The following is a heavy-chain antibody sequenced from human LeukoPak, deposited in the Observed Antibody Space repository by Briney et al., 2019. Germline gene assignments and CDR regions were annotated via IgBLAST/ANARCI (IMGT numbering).Heavy chain of an antibody. Sequence: GSSVKVSCKASGGTFSRYAISWVRQAPGQGLEWMGWISAYNGNTNYAQKLQGRVTMTTDTSTSTAYMELRSLRSDDTAVYYCARASYYYGPNCYMDVWGKGTTVTISS. CDR3: ARASYYYGPNCYMDV. V-gene: IGHV1-18*01. CDR1: GGTFSRYA. J-gene: IGHJ6*03. D-gene: IGHD3-10*01. CDR2: ISAYNGNT.